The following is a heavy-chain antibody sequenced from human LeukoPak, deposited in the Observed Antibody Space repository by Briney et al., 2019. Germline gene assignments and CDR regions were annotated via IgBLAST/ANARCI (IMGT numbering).Heavy chain of an antibody. J-gene: IGHJ4*02. CDR1: EFTFSSYA. CDR3: ARGNNWGSLD. D-gene: IGHD7-27*01. Sequence: PGGSLRLSCAASEFTFSSYAMHWVRQAQGKGLEWVAVISYDGSNKYYADSVKGRFTISRDNSKNTLYMQMNSLRPEDTAVYYCARGNNWGSLDWGQGTLVTVSS. V-gene: IGHV3-30-3*01. CDR2: ISYDGSNK.